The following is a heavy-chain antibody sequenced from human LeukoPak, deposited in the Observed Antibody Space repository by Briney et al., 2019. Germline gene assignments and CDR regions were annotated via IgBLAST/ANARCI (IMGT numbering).Heavy chain of an antibody. CDR1: GGSFSGYY. CDR3: ASGLEDDGDYYY. J-gene: IGHJ4*02. V-gene: IGHV4-34*01. CDR2: INHSGGT. D-gene: IGHD4-17*01. Sequence: SETLSLTCAVYGGSFSGYYWSWIRQPPGKGLEWIGEINHSGGTNYNPCLKSRVTISVDTSKQQFSLTASYVTDADTDVYYCASGLEDDGDYYYWGQGTLVSVSS.